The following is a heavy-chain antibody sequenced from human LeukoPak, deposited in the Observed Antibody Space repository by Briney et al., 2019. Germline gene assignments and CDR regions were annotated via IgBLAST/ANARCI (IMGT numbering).Heavy chain of an antibody. CDR2: ISGSGGST. V-gene: IGHV3-23*01. Sequence: GGSLRLSCAASRFTFSSYAMSWVRQAPGKGLEWVSAISGSGGSTYYADSVKGRFTISRDNSKNTLYLQMNSLRAEDTAVYYCARVFYGSGGWFDPWGQGTLVTVSS. CDR3: ARVFYGSGGWFDP. D-gene: IGHD3-10*01. CDR1: RFTFSSYA. J-gene: IGHJ5*02.